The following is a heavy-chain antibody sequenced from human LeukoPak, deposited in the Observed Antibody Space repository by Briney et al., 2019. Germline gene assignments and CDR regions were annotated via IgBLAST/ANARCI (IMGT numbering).Heavy chain of an antibody. J-gene: IGHJ3*02. CDR2: IYYSGGT. Sequence: TSETLSLTCTVSGGSISSNGYYWAWFRQPPGKGLEWIGSIYYSGGTYYNPSLKSRVTISIDTSKNQFSLKLRSVTAADTAVYYCAISKADIVVVPAALDAFDIWGQGTMVTVSS. CDR3: AISKADIVVVPAALDAFDI. CDR1: GGSISSNGYY. V-gene: IGHV4-39*01. D-gene: IGHD2-2*01.